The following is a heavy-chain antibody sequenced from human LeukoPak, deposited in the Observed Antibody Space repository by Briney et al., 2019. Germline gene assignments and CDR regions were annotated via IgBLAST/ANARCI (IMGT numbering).Heavy chain of an antibody. J-gene: IGHJ4*02. V-gene: IGHV3-23*01. Sequence: GGSLRHSSAAPGFTFSDYSMNWGRQAPGEGLEWVSPVSGSGGSTYYAGFVKGRFTISRNNSKNTLYLQMNSPRAEDTAVYYCAKVGSSGYYHDYWGQGALVTVSS. D-gene: IGHD3-22*01. CDR2: VSGSGGST. CDR1: GFTFSDYS. CDR3: AKVGSSGYYHDY.